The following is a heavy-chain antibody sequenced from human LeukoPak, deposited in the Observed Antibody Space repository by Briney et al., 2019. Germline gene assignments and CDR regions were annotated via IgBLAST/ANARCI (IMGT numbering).Heavy chain of an antibody. V-gene: IGHV3-74*01. CDR3: ASGLGGTGDH. CDR2: LNSDGSST. D-gene: IGHD3-10*01. J-gene: IGHJ4*02. Sequence: GGSLRLSGAASGFTFSDYWMHWVGQSPGKGLVWVSRLNSDGSSTISADSVKGRFTVSRDNAKNTLYLQMSSLRAEDTAVYYCASGLGGTGDHWGQGTLVTVSS. CDR1: GFTFSDYW.